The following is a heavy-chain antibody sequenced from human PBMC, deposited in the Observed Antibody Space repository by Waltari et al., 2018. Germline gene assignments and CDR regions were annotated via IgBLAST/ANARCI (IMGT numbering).Heavy chain of an antibody. J-gene: IGHJ6*02. CDR3: ARGWIGTTSLGHDGMDV. CDR2: IYTGGDT. CDR1: GFTVSTTY. V-gene: IGHV3-53*01. D-gene: IGHD4-17*01. Sequence: EVQLVESGGGLIQPGGSLRLSCAVSGFTVSTTYMRWVRQDPGKGLEWVSVIYTGGDTYYADSVKGRFSISRDNSKNTLYLQMNSLRVEDTAIYYCARGWIGTTSLGHDGMDVWGQGTTVTVSS.